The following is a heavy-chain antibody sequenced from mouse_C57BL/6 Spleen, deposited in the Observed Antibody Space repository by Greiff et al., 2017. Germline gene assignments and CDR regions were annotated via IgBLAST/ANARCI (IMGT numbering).Heavy chain of an antibody. CDR3: ARQGEVTTLFDY. V-gene: IGHV5-6*01. CDR1: GFTFSSYG. D-gene: IGHD2-2*01. Sequence: EVHLVESGGDLVKPGGSLKLSCAASGFTFSSYGMSWVRQTPDKRLEWVATISSGGSYTYYPDSVKGRFTISRDNAKNTLYLQMSSLKSEDTAMYYCARQGEVTTLFDYWGQGTTLTVSS. J-gene: IGHJ2*01. CDR2: ISSGGSYT.